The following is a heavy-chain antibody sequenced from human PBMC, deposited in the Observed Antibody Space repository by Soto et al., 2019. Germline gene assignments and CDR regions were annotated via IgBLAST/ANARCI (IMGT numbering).Heavy chain of an antibody. J-gene: IGHJ3*02. CDR1: GGSISSGDYY. D-gene: IGHD3-3*01. Sequence: SETLSLTCTVSGGSISSGDYYWSWIRQPPGNGLEWIGYIYYSGSTYYSPSLKSRVTISVDTSKNQFSLKLSSVTAADTAVYYCARPRKSQYYDFWSGYFYAFDIWGPGTM. V-gene: IGHV4-30-4*01. CDR3: ARPRKSQYYDFWSGYFYAFDI. CDR2: IYYSGST.